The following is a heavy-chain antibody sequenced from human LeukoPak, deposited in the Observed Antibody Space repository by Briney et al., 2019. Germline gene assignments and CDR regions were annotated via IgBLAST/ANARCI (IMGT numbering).Heavy chain of an antibody. J-gene: IGHJ4*02. V-gene: IGHV4-4*02. D-gene: IGHD3-10*01. Sequence: PSGTLSLTCDVSGDSISGSNWWNWVRQPPVKGLEWIGGVYHSGSTNYNPSLKSRVTISTDMSKNQLSLQLSSVTAADTAVYYCARQTFGDLYFDSWGQGTLVIVSS. CDR3: ARQTFGDLYFDS. CDR1: GDSISGSNW. CDR2: VYHSGST.